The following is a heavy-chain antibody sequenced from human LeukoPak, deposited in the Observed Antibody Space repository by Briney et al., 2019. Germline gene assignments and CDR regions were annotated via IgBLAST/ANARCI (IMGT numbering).Heavy chain of an antibody. D-gene: IGHD6-13*01. CDR1: GYTFTGYY. V-gene: IGHV1-2*04. CDR3: ARGGTAAAGIKGSPDY. J-gene: IGHJ4*02. Sequence: ASVKVSCKASGYTFTGYYMHWVRQAPGQGLEWMGWINPNSGGTNYAQKFQGWVTMTRDTSISTAYMELSRLRSDDTAVYYCARGGTAAAGIKGSPDYWGQGTLVTVSS. CDR2: INPNSGGT.